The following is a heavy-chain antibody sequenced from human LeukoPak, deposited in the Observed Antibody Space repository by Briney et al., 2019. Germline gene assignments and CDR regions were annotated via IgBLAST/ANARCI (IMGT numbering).Heavy chain of an antibody. V-gene: IGHV4-39*01. Sequence: DPSETLSLTCTVFGGSISSSSYYWGWIRQPPGKGLEWIGSIYYTRSTYYNPSLKSRVTISVDTSKNQCSLKLTSVTAADTAVYYCARGVTMIVVVIHDWYFDLWGRGTLVTVSS. D-gene: IGHD3-22*01. CDR3: ARGVTMIVVVIHDWYFDL. J-gene: IGHJ2*01. CDR1: GGSISSSSYY. CDR2: IYYTRST.